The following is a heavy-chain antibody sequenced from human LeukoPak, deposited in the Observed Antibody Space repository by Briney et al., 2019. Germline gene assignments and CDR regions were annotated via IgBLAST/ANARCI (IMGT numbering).Heavy chain of an antibody. J-gene: IGHJ4*02. CDR3: ARDEGVIVVVTPYYFDY. D-gene: IGHD2-21*02. V-gene: IGHV3-30*04. CDR2: ISYDGSNK. Sequence: GGSLRLSCAASGFTFSSYAMHWVRQAPGKGLEWVTIISYDGSNKYYADSVKGRFTISRDNSKNTLYLQMNSLRAEDTAVYYCARDEGVIVVVTPYYFDYWGQGTLVTVSS. CDR1: GFTFSSYA.